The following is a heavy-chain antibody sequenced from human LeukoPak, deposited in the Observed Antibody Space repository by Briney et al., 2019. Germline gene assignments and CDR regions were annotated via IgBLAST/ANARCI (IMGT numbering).Heavy chain of an antibody. D-gene: IGHD2-15*01. V-gene: IGHV4-59*08. CDR1: GVSITSFY. CDR2: IYFSGST. J-gene: IGHJ4*02. Sequence: SETLSLTCTVSGVSITSFYWSWIRQPPGKGLEWIGYIYFSGSTNYNPSLKSRVTVSLDTTKNQVSLKLSSVSAADTAVYYCASTGYCIGGSCYSNYFDHWGQGTLVTVSS. CDR3: ASTGYCIGGSCYSNYFDH.